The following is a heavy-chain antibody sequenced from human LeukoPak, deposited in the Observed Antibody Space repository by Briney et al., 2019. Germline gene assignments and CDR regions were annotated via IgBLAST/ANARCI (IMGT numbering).Heavy chain of an antibody. V-gene: IGHV4-30-4*01. Sequence: SQTLSLTCTVSGGSISSGDYYWSWIRQPPGKGLEWIGYIYYSGSTYYNPSLKSRVTISVDTSKNQFSLKLSSVTAADTAVYYCAREEDCSGGSCYDKWFDPWGQGTLVTVSS. CDR3: AREEDCSGGSCYDKWFDP. CDR1: GGSISSGDYY. CDR2: IYYSGST. J-gene: IGHJ5*02. D-gene: IGHD2-15*01.